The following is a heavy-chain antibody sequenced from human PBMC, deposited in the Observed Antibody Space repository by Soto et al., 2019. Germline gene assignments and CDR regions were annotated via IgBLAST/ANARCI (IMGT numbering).Heavy chain of an antibody. Sequence: GGSLRLSCAAPGFTFSSYGMHWVRQAPGKGLEWVAVISYDGSNKYYADSVKGRFTISRDNSKNTLYLQMNSLRAEDTAVYYCAKEGYCSGGSCYTLRDYYYGMDVWGQGTTVTVSS. CDR2: ISYDGSNK. J-gene: IGHJ6*02. CDR3: AKEGYCSGGSCYTLRDYYYGMDV. D-gene: IGHD2-15*01. V-gene: IGHV3-30*18. CDR1: GFTFSSYG.